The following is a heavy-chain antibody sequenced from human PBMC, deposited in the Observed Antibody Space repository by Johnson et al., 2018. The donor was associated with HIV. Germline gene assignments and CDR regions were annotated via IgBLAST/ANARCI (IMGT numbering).Heavy chain of an antibody. Sequence: MLLVESGGGVVQPGGSLRLSCAASGFTLSSYWMSWVRQAPGKGLEWVSGIKWNGDTTSYVDSLKGRFNISRDNAKNSLYLQMNSRRAEDTALYYCARHGGLAFDIWGQGTMVTVSS. CDR2: IKWNGDTT. J-gene: IGHJ3*02. V-gene: IGHV3-20*04. CDR3: ARHGGLAFDI. D-gene: IGHD3-16*01. CDR1: GFTLSSYW.